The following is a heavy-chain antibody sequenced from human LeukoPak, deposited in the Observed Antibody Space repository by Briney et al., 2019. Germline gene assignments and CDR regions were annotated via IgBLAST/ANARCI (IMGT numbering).Heavy chain of an antibody. CDR2: INPNSGGK. J-gene: IGHJ4*02. D-gene: IGHD3-3*01. Sequence: ASVKVSCKASGYTFTGYYMHWVRQAPGQGLEWMGWINPNSGGKNYAQKFQGRVTMNRDTSISKAYMELSRLRSDDTAVYYCARGPPTYDFWSGYSDYWGQGTLVTVSS. V-gene: IGHV1-2*02. CDR1: GYTFTGYY. CDR3: ARGPPTYDFWSGYSDY.